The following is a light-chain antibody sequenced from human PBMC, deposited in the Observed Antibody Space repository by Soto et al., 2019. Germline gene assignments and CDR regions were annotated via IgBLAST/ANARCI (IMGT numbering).Light chain of an antibody. J-gene: IGKJ4*01. CDR2: FAS. CDR3: QQYNKWPLT. Sequence: EIVMTQSPATLSVSPGERATLSCRASESVSNNLAWYQQKPGQAPRLLIYFASTRATGIPARFSASGSGTELTLTISSLQSEDFAVYYCQQYNKWPLTFGGGTKVETK. CDR1: ESVSNN. V-gene: IGKV3-15*01.